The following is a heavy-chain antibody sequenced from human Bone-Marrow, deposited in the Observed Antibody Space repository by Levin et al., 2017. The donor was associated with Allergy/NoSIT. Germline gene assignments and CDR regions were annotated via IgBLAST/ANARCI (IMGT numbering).Heavy chain of an antibody. D-gene: IGHD2-15*01. V-gene: IGHV3-15*01. CDR3: TTDRVHSTKWYYFDY. J-gene: IGHJ4*02. Sequence: GESLKISCATSGFTFINAWMSWVRQVPGKGLEWVGRIQNRADGGAPAYAAALEGRFTISRDDSKNTLYLQMNDVRTEDSAVYFCTTDRVHSTKWYYFDYWGQGALVTVSS. CDR2: IQNRADGGAP. CDR1: GFTFINAW.